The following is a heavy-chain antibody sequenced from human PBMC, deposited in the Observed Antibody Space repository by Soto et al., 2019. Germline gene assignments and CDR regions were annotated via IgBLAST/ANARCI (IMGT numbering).Heavy chain of an antibody. CDR2: IYYSGST. CDR1: GGSISSSSYY. CDR3: ATKGVLMVVPAAWATFDI. D-gene: IGHD2-2*01. J-gene: IGHJ3*02. Sequence: QLQLQESGPGLVKPSETLSLTCTVSGGSISSSSYYWGWIRQPPGKGLEWIGSIYYSGSTYYNPSHKSRVTISVDTSKNQFSLKLSSVTAADTAVYYCATKGVLMVVPAAWATFDIWGQGTMVTVSS. V-gene: IGHV4-39*01.